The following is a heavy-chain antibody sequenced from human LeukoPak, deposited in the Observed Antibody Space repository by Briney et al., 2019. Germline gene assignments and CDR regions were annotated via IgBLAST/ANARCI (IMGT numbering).Heavy chain of an antibody. J-gene: IGHJ4*02. CDR2: ISYDGSNK. D-gene: IGHD4-11*01. Sequence: GRSLRLSCAASGFIFSSFAMHWVRQAPGKGLEWVAVISYDGSNKYYADSVKGRFTISRDNSKNTLFLQMNSLRAEDTAVYYCARDGSVTVTTLDYWGQGTLVTVSS. V-gene: IGHV3-30*04. CDR1: GFIFSSFA. CDR3: ARDGSVTVTTLDY.